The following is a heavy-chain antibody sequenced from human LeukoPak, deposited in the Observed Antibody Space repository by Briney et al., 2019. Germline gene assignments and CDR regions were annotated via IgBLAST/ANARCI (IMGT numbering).Heavy chain of an antibody. Sequence: ASVKVSCKASGFTFTSSAMQWVRQARGQRLEWIGWIVVGSGNTNYAQKFQERVTITRDMSTSTAYMELSSLRSEDTAVYYCAAVPGATVFLRGDNFDYWGQGTLVTVSS. J-gene: IGHJ4*02. D-gene: IGHD1-26*01. CDR3: AAVPGATVFLRGDNFDY. CDR2: IVVGSGNT. V-gene: IGHV1-58*02. CDR1: GFTFTSSA.